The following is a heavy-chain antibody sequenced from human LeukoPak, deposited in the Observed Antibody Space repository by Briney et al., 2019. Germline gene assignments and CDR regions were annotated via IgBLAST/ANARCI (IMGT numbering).Heavy chain of an antibody. V-gene: IGHV3-21*01. CDR2: ISSSSTYI. J-gene: IGHJ6*02. CDR3: ARNTITGYYYGMDV. D-gene: IGHD3-10*01. Sequence: GGSLRLTCAASGFTFSSYSMNWVRQAPGKGLEWVSSISSSSTYIYYADSVKGRFTISRDNAKNSLYLQMNSLRAEDTAVFYCARNTITGYYYGMDVWGQGTTVTVSS. CDR1: GFTFSSYS.